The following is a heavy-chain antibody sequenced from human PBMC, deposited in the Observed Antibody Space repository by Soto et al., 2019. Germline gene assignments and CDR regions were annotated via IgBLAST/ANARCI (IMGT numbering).Heavy chain of an antibody. Sequence: PWGSLRLSCAASGFTFSSYWMHWVRQAPGKGLVWVSRINSDGSSTSYADSVKGRFTISRDNAKTTLYLQMNSLRAEDTAVYYCARDPSDSSGSWYYYYGMDVWGQGTTVTVSS. V-gene: IGHV3-74*01. J-gene: IGHJ6*02. D-gene: IGHD3-22*01. CDR2: INSDGSST. CDR3: ARDPSDSSGSWYYYYGMDV. CDR1: GFTFSSYW.